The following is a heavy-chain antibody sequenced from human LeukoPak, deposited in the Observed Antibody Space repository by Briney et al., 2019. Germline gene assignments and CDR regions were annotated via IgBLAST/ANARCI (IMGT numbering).Heavy chain of an antibody. J-gene: IGHJ3*02. CDR1: GGSISSGGYY. Sequence: SETLSLTCTVSGGSISSGGYYWSWIRQHPGKGLEWIGYIYYSGSTYYNPSLKSRVTISVDTSKNQFSLKLSSVTAADTAVYYCAREAPMVRAQAFDIWSQGTMVTVSS. CDR2: IYYSGST. V-gene: IGHV4-31*03. CDR3: AREAPMVRAQAFDI. D-gene: IGHD3-10*01.